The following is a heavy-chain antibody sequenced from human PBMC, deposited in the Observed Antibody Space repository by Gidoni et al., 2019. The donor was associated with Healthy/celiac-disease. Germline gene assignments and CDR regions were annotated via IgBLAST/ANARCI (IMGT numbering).Heavy chain of an antibody. CDR2: INHSGST. CDR1: GGSSSGYY. J-gene: IGHJ4*02. D-gene: IGHD3-10*01. V-gene: IGHV4-34*01. CDR3: ARSRHYYGSGSTFDY. Sequence: QVQLQQWGAGLLKPSETLSLTCAVYGGSSSGYYWSWIRQPPGKGLEWIGEINHSGSTNYNPSLKSRVTISVDTSKNQFSLKLSSVTAADTAGYYCARSRHYYGSGSTFDYWGQGTLVTVSS.